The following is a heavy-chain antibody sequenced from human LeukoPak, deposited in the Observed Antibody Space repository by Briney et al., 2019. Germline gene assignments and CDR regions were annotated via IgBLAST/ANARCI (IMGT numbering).Heavy chain of an antibody. Sequence: ASVKVSCKASGYTFTYYDINWVRQATGQGLEWMGWMNPHNGNTGYAQKFQGTVTMTRDTSISTAYMVLSSLRSEDTAVYYCVRVVIDSSGSYYSFFDYWGQGTLVTVSS. CDR1: GYTFTYYD. CDR3: VRVVIDSSGSYYSFFDY. V-gene: IGHV1-8*01. CDR2: MNPHNGNT. D-gene: IGHD3-22*01. J-gene: IGHJ4*02.